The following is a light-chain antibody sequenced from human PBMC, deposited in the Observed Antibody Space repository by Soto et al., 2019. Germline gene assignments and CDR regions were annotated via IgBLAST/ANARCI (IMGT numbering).Light chain of an antibody. CDR1: SSDVGAYNY. V-gene: IGLV2-8*01. CDR2: EVS. Sequence: QSVLTQPPSASGSPGQSAPISCPGTSSDVGAYNYVSWYQQHPGKAPKLMIYEVSKRPSGVPDRFSGSKSGNTASLTVSGLQAEDEADYYCSSYASSNNFFGTGTKVTVL. CDR3: SSYASSNNF. J-gene: IGLJ1*01.